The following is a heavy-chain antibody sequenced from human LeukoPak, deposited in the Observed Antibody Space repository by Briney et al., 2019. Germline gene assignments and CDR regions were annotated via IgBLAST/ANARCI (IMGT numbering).Heavy chain of an antibody. CDR2: IGSSGGST. Sequence: GGSLRLSCAASGFTLSSYSMNWVRQAPGKGLEWVSAIGSSGGSTYYADSVKGRFTISRDNSKNTLYLQMNSLRAEDTAVYYCAKDHDFWCGWGQGTLVTVSS. CDR3: AKDHDFWCG. D-gene: IGHD3-3*01. J-gene: IGHJ4*02. V-gene: IGHV3-23*01. CDR1: GFTLSSYS.